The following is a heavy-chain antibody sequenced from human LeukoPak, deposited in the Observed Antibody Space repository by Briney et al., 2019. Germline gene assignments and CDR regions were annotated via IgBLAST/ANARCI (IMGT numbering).Heavy chain of an antibody. CDR2: ISWNSGSI. V-gene: IGHV3-9*01. J-gene: IGHJ4*02. CDR3: AKGGYNWNDAIFDY. Sequence: GGSLRLSCAASGFTFDDYAMHWVRQAPGKGLEWVSGISWNSGSIGYADSVKGRFTISRDNAKNSLYLQKNSLRAEDTALYYCAKGGYNWNDAIFDYWGQGTLVTVSS. D-gene: IGHD1-1*01. CDR1: GFTFDDYA.